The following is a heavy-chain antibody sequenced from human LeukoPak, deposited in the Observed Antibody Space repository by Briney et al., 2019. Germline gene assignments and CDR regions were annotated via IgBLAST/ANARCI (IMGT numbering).Heavy chain of an antibody. D-gene: IGHD3-16*01. V-gene: IGHV3-30*03. CDR2: ISYDGSNK. CDR3: LGEKYGAPPEI. J-gene: IGHJ3*02. Sequence: GGSLRLSCAASGFTFSSYGMHWVRQAPGKGLEWVAVISYDGSNKYYADSVKGRFTIPRDNSKNTLYLQMNSLRAEDTAVYYCLGEKYGAPPEIWGQGTMVTVSS. CDR1: GFTFSSYG.